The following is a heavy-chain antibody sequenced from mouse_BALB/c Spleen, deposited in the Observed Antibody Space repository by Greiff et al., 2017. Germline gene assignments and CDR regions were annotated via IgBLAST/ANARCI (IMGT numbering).Heavy chain of an antibody. D-gene: IGHD4-1*01. CDR2: ISDGGSYT. CDR1: GFTFSDYY. Sequence: DVKLVESGGGLVKPGGSLKLSCAASGFTFSDYYMYWVRQTPEKRLEWVATISDGGSYTYYPDSVKGRFTISRDNAKNNLYLQMSSLKSEDTAMYYCARVGEDWDVAYWGQGTLVTVSA. J-gene: IGHJ3*01. V-gene: IGHV5-4*02. CDR3: ARVGEDWDVAY.